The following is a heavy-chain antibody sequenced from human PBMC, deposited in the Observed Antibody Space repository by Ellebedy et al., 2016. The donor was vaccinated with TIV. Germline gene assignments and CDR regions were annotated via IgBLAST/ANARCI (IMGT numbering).Heavy chain of an antibody. CDR3: ARGNVGGDCYDY. D-gene: IGHD2-21*01. J-gene: IGHJ4*02. CDR2: IKQDGSEK. Sequence: GESLKISXAASGFTFSSYWMSWVRQAPGKGLEWVANIKQDGSEKYYVDSVKGRFTISRDNAKNSLYLQMNSLRAEDTAVYYCARGNVGGDCYDYWGQGTLVTVSS. CDR1: GFTFSSYW. V-gene: IGHV3-7*04.